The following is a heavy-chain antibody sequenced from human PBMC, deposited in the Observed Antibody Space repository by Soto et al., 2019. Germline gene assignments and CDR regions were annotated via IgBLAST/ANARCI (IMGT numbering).Heavy chain of an antibody. Sequence: QVQLVQSGAEVRELGSSVKVSCKASGATFSNYAFSWVRQAPGKGLEWMGGIIPIFGTAKYAQTLQGRVTITADESTSRVYMELSSLRSEDTAVYYCAAQARSYGAGKYYNVYVWGQGTQVTVSS. V-gene: IGHV1-69*01. CDR1: GATFSNYA. D-gene: IGHD3-10*01. J-gene: IGHJ4*02. CDR3: AAQARSYGAGKYYNVYV. CDR2: IIPIFGTA.